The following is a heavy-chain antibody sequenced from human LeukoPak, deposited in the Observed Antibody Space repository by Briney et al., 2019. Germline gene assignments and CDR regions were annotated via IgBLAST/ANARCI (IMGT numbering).Heavy chain of an antibody. J-gene: IGHJ3*02. CDR3: VTANSGLDI. D-gene: IGHD1-1*01. CDR2: ISADGSYT. Sequence: GGSLRLSCAASGFKFGGYWMHWVRQASGKGLVWVTRISADGSYTLYADSVKGRFTISRDNAKNTLFLQMNSLRAEDTAVYYCVTANSGLDIWGQGTTVTVSS. V-gene: IGHV3-74*01. CDR1: GFKFGGYW.